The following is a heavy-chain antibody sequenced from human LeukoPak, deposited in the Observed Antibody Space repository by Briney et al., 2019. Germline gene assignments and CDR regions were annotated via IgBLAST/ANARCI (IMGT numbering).Heavy chain of an antibody. CDR3: ARDPGAATFDY. V-gene: IGHV3-48*03. CDR1: GFTFSSYE. Sequence: PGGSLRLSCAASGFTFSSYEMNWVRQAPGKGLEWVSYIGGSGITIYYADSVKDRFTISRDNAKNSLYLQMNSLRAEDTAVYYCARDPGAATFDYWGQGTLVTVSS. J-gene: IGHJ4*02. CDR2: IGGSGITI. D-gene: IGHD6-13*01.